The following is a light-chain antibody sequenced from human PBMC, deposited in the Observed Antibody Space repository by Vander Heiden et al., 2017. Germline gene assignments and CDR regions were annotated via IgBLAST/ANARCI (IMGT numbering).Light chain of an antibody. V-gene: IGKV2-30*01. CDR2: QVS. CDR3: MQGTHWPLT. CDR1: QGLVSSNGNTY. Sequence: DVLMTQSPLPLLVTLGQPAPATRSSSQGLVSSNGNTYLNWFQQRPGQSPRRLIYQVSKRDSGVPDRFSGSGSGTDFTLKVSRVETEDVGVYYCMQGTHWPLTFGQGTKLEIK. J-gene: IGKJ2*01.